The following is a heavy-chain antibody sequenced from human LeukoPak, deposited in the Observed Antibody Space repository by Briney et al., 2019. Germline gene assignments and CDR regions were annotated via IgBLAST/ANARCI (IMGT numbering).Heavy chain of an antibody. CDR1: GFTFSSYA. V-gene: IGHV3-23*01. CDR3: AKDTYYYDSSGYYYLDY. CDR2: ISGSGGST. D-gene: IGHD3-22*01. Sequence: GGSLRLSCAACGFTFSSYAMRWVRQAPGKGLEWVSAISGSGGSTYYADSVKGRFTISRDNSKNTLYLQMNSLRAEDTAVYYCAKDTYYYDSSGYYYLDYSGQGTLVTVSS. J-gene: IGHJ4*02.